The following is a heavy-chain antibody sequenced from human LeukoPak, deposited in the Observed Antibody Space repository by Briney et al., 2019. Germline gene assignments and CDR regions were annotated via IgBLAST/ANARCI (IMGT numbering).Heavy chain of an antibody. D-gene: IGHD5-18*01. CDR1: GGTFRSYA. J-gene: IGHJ4*02. V-gene: IGHV1-69*13. CDR2: IIPIFGTA. CDR3: ARDQGYRYGYGDFDY. Sequence: ASVKVSCKAAGGTFRSYAISWVRQAPGQGLEWMGGIIPIFGTANYAQKFQGRVTITADESTSTAYMELSSLRSEDTAVYYCARDQGYRYGYGDFDYWGQGTLVTVSS.